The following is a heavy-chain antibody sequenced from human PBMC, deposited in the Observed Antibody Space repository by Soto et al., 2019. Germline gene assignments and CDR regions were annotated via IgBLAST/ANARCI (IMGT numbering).Heavy chain of an antibody. CDR2: ISYDGSNK. CDR3: AKDLCSGGSCYSDY. V-gene: IGHV3-30*18. J-gene: IGHJ4*02. CDR1: GFTFSSYG. Sequence: QVQLVESGGGVVQPGRSLRLSCAASGFTFSSYGMHWVRQAPGKGLEWVAVISYDGSNKYYADSVKGRFTISRDNAKNELYLQMNSPRAEDTAVYYCAKDLCSGGSCYSDYWGQGNLVTVSS. D-gene: IGHD2-15*01.